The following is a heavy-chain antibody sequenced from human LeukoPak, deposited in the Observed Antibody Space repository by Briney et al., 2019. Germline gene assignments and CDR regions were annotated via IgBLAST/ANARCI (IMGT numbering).Heavy chain of an antibody. CDR1: GFTFSSYA. CDR3: ARVPPFIVGATIDY. CDR2: IYNDGST. D-gene: IGHD1-26*01. Sequence: PGGSLRLSCAASGFTFSSYAMSWVRQAPGKGLEWVSVIYNDGSTYYADSVKGRFTISRDNSKNTLYLQMNSLRAEDTAVYYCARVPPFIVGATIDYWGQGTQVTVSS. J-gene: IGHJ4*02. V-gene: IGHV3-66*01.